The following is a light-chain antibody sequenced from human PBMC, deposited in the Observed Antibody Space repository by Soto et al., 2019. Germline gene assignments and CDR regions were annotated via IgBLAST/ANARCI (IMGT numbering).Light chain of an antibody. Sequence: QSVLAQSPSASASLGASVKLTCTLSSGHSSYAIAWHQQQPEKGPRYLMKLNSDGSHSKGDGIPDRFSGSSSGAERYLIISSLQSEDEADYYWQTWGTGIHVFGTGTKVTVL. CDR3: QTWGTGIHV. CDR1: SGHSSYA. J-gene: IGLJ1*01. CDR2: LNSDGSH. V-gene: IGLV4-69*01.